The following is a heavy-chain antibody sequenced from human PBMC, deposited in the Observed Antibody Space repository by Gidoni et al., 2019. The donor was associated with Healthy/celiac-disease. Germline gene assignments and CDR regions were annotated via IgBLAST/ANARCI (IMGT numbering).Heavy chain of an antibody. Sequence: QVQLVQSGAAVKKPGSSVKVSCKASGGTFSSYAISWVRQAPGQGLEWMGGIIPIFGTANYAQKFQGRVTITADESTSTAYMELSSLRSEDTAVYYCVFVAAAAGILWPHMDVWGQGTTVTVSS. CDR3: VFVAAAAGILWPHMDV. V-gene: IGHV1-69*01. J-gene: IGHJ6*02. D-gene: IGHD6-13*01. CDR1: GGTFSSYA. CDR2: IIPIFGTA.